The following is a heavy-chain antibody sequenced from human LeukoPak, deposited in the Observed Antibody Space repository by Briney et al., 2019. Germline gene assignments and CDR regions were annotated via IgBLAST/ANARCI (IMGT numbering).Heavy chain of an antibody. V-gene: IGHV4-61*05. CDR1: GGSISSSSYY. Sequence: SETLSLTCTVSGGSISSSSYYWSWIRQPPGKGLEWIGYIYYSGSTNYNPSLKSRVTISVDTSKNQFSLKLSSVTAADTAVYYCARQAVAGFGGYYYYGMDVWGQGTTVTVSS. CDR3: ARQAVAGFGGYYYYGMDV. J-gene: IGHJ6*02. CDR2: IYYSGST. D-gene: IGHD6-19*01.